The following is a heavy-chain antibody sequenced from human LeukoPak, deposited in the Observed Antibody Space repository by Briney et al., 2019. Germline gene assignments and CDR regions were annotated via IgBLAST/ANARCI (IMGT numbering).Heavy chain of an antibody. Sequence: ASVKVSCKASGYTFTSYAMHWVRQAPGQRLEWMGWINGGNGNTKYSQKFQGRVTITRDTSASTAYMELSSLRSEDTAVYYCASSIGYYDSSGYPDYGMDVWGQGTTVTVSS. CDR1: GYTFTSYA. V-gene: IGHV1-3*01. J-gene: IGHJ6*02. CDR3: ASSIGYYDSSGYPDYGMDV. CDR2: INGGNGNT. D-gene: IGHD3-22*01.